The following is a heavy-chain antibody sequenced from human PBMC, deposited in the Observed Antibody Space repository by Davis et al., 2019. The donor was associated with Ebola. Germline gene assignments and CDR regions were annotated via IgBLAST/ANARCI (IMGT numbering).Heavy chain of an antibody. J-gene: IGHJ2*01. V-gene: IGHV3-53*01. D-gene: IGHD2-2*01. CDR3: ATNTRGYFDL. Sequence: GGSLRLSCAVSRFTLSRYSMNWVRQAPGKGLEWVSVIYSGGSTYYADSVKGRFTISRDNSKNTLYLQMNSLRAEDTAVYYCATNTRGYFDLWGRGTLVTVSS. CDR2: IYSGGST. CDR1: RFTLSRYS.